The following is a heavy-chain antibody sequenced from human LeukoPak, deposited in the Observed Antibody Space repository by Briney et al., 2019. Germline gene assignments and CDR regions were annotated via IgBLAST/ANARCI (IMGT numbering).Heavy chain of an antibody. Sequence: ASVKVSCKASGYTFTSYYMHWVRQAPGQGLEGMGWINPNSGGTNYAQKFQGRVTMTRDTSISTAYMELSRPRSDDTAVYYCARASYCGGDCYYYMDVWGKGTTVTISS. CDR1: GYTFTSYY. CDR3: ARASYCGGDCYYYMDV. CDR2: INPNSGGT. D-gene: IGHD2-21*01. V-gene: IGHV1-2*02. J-gene: IGHJ6*03.